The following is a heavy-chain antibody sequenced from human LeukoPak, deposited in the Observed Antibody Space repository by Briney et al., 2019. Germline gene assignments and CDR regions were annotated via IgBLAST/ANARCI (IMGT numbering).Heavy chain of an antibody. J-gene: IGHJ4*02. Sequence: SETLSLTRTVSGGSISSYYWGWIRQPPGKGLEWIGSIYYSGSTYYNPSLKSRVTISVDTSKNQFSLKLSSVTAADTAVYYCASRRDGYNFVDYWGQGTLVTVSS. CDR1: GGSISSYY. CDR3: ASRRDGYNFVDY. CDR2: IYYSGST. V-gene: IGHV4-39*07. D-gene: IGHD5-24*01.